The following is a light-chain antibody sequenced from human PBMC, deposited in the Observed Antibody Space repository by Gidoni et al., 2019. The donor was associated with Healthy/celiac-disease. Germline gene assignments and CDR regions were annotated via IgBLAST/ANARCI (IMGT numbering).Light chain of an antibody. CDR3: QQLNSYPRS. V-gene: IGKV1-9*01. Sequence: DIQLTQSPSFLSASVGDRVTITCRASQGISSYLAWYHQKPGKAPKLLIYAASTLQSGVPSRFSGSGSGTEFTLTISRLQPEDFATYYCQQLNSYPRSFGQGTKLEIK. CDR2: AAS. J-gene: IGKJ2*03. CDR1: QGISSY.